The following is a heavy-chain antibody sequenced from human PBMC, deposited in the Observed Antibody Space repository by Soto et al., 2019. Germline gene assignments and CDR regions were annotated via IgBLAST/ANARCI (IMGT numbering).Heavy chain of an antibody. CDR1: GDSVSSDSAA. CDR3: VRSRVFIAVAGMATYYYCYGMDF. D-gene: IGHD6-19*01. CDR2: TYYRSKWYN. Sequence: SQTLSLTCAISGDSVSSDSAAWNCIRQSPSRGLEWLGRTYYRSKWYNDYAVSVNGRITINPDTSKNHFSLQLNSVTPEDTAVYYCVRSRVFIAVAGMATYYYCYGMDFWGQGTTDTVSS. V-gene: IGHV6-1*01. J-gene: IGHJ6*02.